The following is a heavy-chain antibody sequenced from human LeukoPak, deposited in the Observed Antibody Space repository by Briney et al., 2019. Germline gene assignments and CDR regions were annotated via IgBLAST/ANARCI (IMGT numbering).Heavy chain of an antibody. CDR1: GGSISSSSYY. D-gene: IGHD2-2*01. CDR3: ARNLYQLLLDY. CDR2: IYYSGST. J-gene: IGHJ4*02. Sequence: PSETLSLTCTVSGGSISSSSYYWGWIRQPPGKGLEWIGSIYYSGSTYYNPSLKSRVTISVDTSKNQFSLKLSSVTAADTAVYYCARNLYQLLLDYWGQGTLVTVSS. V-gene: IGHV4-39*01.